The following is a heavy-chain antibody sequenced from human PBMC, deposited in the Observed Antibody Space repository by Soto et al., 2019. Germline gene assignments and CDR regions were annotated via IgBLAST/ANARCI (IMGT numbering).Heavy chain of an antibody. J-gene: IGHJ4*02. Sequence: GGSLRLSCAASGFTFSSYSMNWVRQAPGKGLEWVSYISSSSSTIYYADSVKGRFTISRDNAKNSLYLQMNSLRAEDTAVYYCARVGPSSWYGYPFDYWGQGTLVTVSS. CDR3: ARVGPSSWYGYPFDY. CDR1: GFTFSSYS. V-gene: IGHV3-48*01. CDR2: ISSSSSTI. D-gene: IGHD6-13*01.